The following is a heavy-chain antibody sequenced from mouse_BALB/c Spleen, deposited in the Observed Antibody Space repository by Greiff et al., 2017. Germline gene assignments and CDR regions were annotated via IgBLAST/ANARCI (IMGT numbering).Heavy chain of an antibody. J-gene: IGHJ3*01. D-gene: IGHD2-4*01. CDR1: GYTFTSYY. V-gene: IGHV1S81*02. CDR2: INPSNGGT. CDR3: TRAHYDYDGFAY. Sequence: QVQLKQSGAELVKPGASVKLSCKASGYTFTSYYMYWVKQRPGQGLEWIGEINPSNGGTNFNEKFKSKATLTVDKSSSTAYMQLSSLTSEDSAVYYCTRAHYDYDGFAYWGQGTLVTVSA.